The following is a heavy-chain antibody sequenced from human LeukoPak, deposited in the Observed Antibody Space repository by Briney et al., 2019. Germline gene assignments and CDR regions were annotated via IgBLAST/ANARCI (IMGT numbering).Heavy chain of an antibody. D-gene: IGHD6-13*01. CDR2: IYYSGKT. J-gene: IGHJ1*01. V-gene: IGHV4-39*07. CDR3: ARYREQHH. CDR1: GSYINNYY. Sequence: PSDTLSLTCSVSGSYINNYYWGWIRPAPGKVPEWIGSIYYSGKTYYNSSLRSRVTISLDTSKKQFSLNLFYVTAADTAMYYCARYREQHHWGQGTLVTVSS.